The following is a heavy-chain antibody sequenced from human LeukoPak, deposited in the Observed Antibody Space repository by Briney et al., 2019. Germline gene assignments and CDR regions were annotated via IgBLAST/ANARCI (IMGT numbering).Heavy chain of an antibody. CDR1: GYTFTSNG. D-gene: IGHD3-22*01. CDR2: NSAYNGNT. Sequence: GASVKVSCKASGYTFTSNGMSWVRQAPGPGLEWMGWNSAYNGNTNYAQKLQGRVTMTTDTSTSTAYMELRSLRSDDTAVYYCARELKGYYYDSSGYYDPAYFDYWGQGTLVTVSS. J-gene: IGHJ4*02. V-gene: IGHV1-18*01. CDR3: ARELKGYYYDSSGYYDPAYFDY.